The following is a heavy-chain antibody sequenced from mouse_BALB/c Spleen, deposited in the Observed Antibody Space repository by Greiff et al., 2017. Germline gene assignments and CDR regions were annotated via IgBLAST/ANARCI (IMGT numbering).Heavy chain of an antibody. D-gene: IGHD2-1*01. J-gene: IGHJ2*01. CDR1: GFAFSSYD. CDR2: ISSGGGST. V-gene: IGHV5-12-1*01. Sequence: EVKLQESGGGLVKPGGSLKLSCAASGFAFSSYDMSWVRQTPEKRLEWVAYISSGGGSTYYPDTVKGRFTISRDNAKNTLYLQMSSLKSEDTAMYYCARHYGNYFDYWGQGTTLTVSS. CDR3: ARHYGNYFDY.